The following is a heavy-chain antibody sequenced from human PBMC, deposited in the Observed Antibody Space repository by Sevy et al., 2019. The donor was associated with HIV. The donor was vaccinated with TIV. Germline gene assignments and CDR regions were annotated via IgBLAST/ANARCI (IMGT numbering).Heavy chain of an antibody. CDR3: AREWPYSGRFDI. CDR2: ISSSSSTM. J-gene: IGHJ3*02. Sequence: GGSLRLSCAASGFTFSSYSMNWVRQAPGKGLEWVSYISSSSSTMYYADSMKGRFTISRDNAKNSLYLQMNSLRAEDTAVYYCAREWPYSGRFDIWGQGTMVTVSS. CDR1: GFTFSSYS. D-gene: IGHD1-26*01. V-gene: IGHV3-48*01.